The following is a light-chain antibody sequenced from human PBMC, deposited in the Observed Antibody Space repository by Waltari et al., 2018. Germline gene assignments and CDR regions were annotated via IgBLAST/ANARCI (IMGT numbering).Light chain of an antibody. Sequence: IVLTQSPCTLSLSPRERATLSCTASQSVSSSYLVWYQPKPGQATRLLIYGTSSRATDIPDRFSGSGSGTDFTLTISRLEPEDFAVYYCQQYGGSPPITFGQGTRLEIK. V-gene: IGKV3-20*01. CDR2: GTS. CDR3: QQYGGSPPIT. CDR1: QSVSSSY. J-gene: IGKJ5*01.